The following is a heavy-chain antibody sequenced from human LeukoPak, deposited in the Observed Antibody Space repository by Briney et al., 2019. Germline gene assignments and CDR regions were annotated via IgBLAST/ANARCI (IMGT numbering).Heavy chain of an antibody. CDR2: ISGSGSKT. Sequence: GGSLRLSCAASGFTFSTCAINWVRQAPGKGLEWVSAISGSGSKTFYADSVKGRFTISRDNPKNTLYLQTNSLRPEDTAVYYCVKEPRGYSSSFDIWGQGTMVTVSS. J-gene: IGHJ3*02. CDR3: VKEPRGYSSSFDI. CDR1: GFTFSTCA. V-gene: IGHV3-23*01. D-gene: IGHD5-18*01.